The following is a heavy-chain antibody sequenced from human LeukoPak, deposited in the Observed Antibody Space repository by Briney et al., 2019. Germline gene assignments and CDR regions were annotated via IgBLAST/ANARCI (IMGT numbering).Heavy chain of an antibody. CDR1: GGSFSGYY. Sequence: KPSETLSLTCAVSGGSFSGYYWSWTRQPPGKGLEWIGEINHSGSTNYNPSLKSRVTISVDTSKNQFSLKLSSVTAADTAVYYCARGRRGIGGDLIYGMDVWGKGTTVTVSS. D-gene: IGHD2-21*02. J-gene: IGHJ6*04. CDR3: ARGRRGIGGDLIYGMDV. CDR2: INHSGST. V-gene: IGHV4-34*01.